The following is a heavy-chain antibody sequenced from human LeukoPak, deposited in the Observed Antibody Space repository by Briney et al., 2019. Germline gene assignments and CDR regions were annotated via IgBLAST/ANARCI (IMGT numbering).Heavy chain of an antibody. D-gene: IGHD1-26*01. V-gene: IGHV1-69*01. CDR3: ARGRELLFYYYYGMDV. CDR2: IIPIFGTA. Sequence: SVKVSCKASGGTFSSYAISWVRQAPGQGLEWMGGIIPIFGTANYAQKFQGRVTITADESTSTAYMELSSLRSEDTAVYYCARGRELLFYYYYGMDVWGQGTTVTVSS. CDR1: GGTFSSYA. J-gene: IGHJ6*02.